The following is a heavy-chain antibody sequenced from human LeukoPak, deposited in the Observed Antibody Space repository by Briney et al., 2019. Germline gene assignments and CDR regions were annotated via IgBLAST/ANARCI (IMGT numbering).Heavy chain of an antibody. CDR2: IYYSGST. CDR3: ARHCSGGSCTFDP. D-gene: IGHD2-15*01. J-gene: IGHJ5*02. CDR1: GGSISSYY. V-gene: IGHV4-59*08. Sequence: SETLSLTCTVSGGSISSYYWSWIRQPPGKGLEWIGYIYYSGSTYYNPSLKSRVTISVDTSKNQFSLKLSSVTAADTAVYYCARHCSGGSCTFDPWGQGTLVTVSS.